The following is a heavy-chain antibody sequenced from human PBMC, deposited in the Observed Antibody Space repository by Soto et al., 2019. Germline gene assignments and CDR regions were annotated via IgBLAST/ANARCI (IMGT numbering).Heavy chain of an antibody. V-gene: IGHV1-24*01. CDR2: FDPEDGET. J-gene: IGHJ4*02. Sequence: ASVKVSCKVSGYTLTELSMHWVRQAPGKGLEWMGGFDPEDGETIYAQKFQGRVTMTEDTSTDTAYMELSSLRSEDTAVYYCATPIDQAVAPLFDYWGQGTLVTVSS. CDR3: ATPIDQAVAPLFDY. D-gene: IGHD6-19*01. CDR1: GYTLTELS.